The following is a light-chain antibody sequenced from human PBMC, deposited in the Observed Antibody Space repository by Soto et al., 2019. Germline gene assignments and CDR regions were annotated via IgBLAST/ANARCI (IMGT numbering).Light chain of an antibody. Sequence: QSVLTQPPSVSGAPGQRVTISCTGNSSNIGTNTVNWFQHLPGSAPKLLIYTNDQRPSGVPDRFSGSRSGTSASLAISGLQSEDEADYYCATWDDSVYVFGTGTKLTVL. CDR2: TND. V-gene: IGLV1-44*01. CDR3: ATWDDSVYV. CDR1: SSNIGTNT. J-gene: IGLJ1*01.